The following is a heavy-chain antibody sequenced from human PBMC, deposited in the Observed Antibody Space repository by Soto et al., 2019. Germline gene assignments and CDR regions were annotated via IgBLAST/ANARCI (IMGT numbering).Heavy chain of an antibody. D-gene: IGHD1-7*01. J-gene: IGHJ5*02. V-gene: IGHV1-8*01. Sequence: GASVKVSCKASGYTFTSYDINWVRQATGQGLEWMGWMNPNSGNTGYAQKFQGRVTMTRNTSISTAYMELSSLRSEDTAVYYCAITPLYWNYVRNWFDPWGQGTLVTVSS. CDR2: MNPNSGNT. CDR3: AITPLYWNYVRNWFDP. CDR1: GYTFTSYD.